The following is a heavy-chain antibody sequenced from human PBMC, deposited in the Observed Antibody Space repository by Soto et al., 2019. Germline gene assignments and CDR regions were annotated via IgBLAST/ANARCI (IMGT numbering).Heavy chain of an antibody. V-gene: IGHV4-30-2*01. Sequence: NPSETLSLTCGVSGGSLSGATYSWNWIRQPPGKGLEWIGYIFPSGTTYYSPSLKSRVTISIDVSKNQFSLSLRSFTAADTAVYYCARSREFDYWSQGTLVTVSS. CDR1: GGSLSGATYS. J-gene: IGHJ4*02. CDR3: ARSREFDY. CDR2: IFPSGTT.